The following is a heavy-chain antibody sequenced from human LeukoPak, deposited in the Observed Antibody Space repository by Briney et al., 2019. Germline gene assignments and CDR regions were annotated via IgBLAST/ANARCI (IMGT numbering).Heavy chain of an antibody. V-gene: IGHV4-59*01. D-gene: IGHD3-10*01. CDR1: GGSLSNYF. Sequence: SETLSLTCTGSGGSLSNYFWSWIRQPPGRGLEWIGYIFYSGTTNYNPSLKSRVTISVDTSKNQFSLKLSSVTAADTAVYYCAREVTGGDWFDPWGQGTLVTVSS. CDR3: AREVTGGDWFDP. CDR2: IFYSGTT. J-gene: IGHJ5*02.